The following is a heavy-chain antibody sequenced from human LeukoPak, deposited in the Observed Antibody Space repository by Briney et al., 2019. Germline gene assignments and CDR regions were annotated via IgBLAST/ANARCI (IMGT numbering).Heavy chain of an antibody. J-gene: IGHJ6*03. Sequence: GESLKISCKVSGYSFTSYWIGWVRQMPGKGLEWMGIIYPGDSDTRYSPSFQGQVTISADKSISTAYLQWSSLKASDTAMYYCARLTRYYYYYMDVWGKGTTVTVSS. CDR3: ARLTRYYYYYMDV. CDR1: GYSFTSYW. V-gene: IGHV5-51*01. CDR2: IYPGDSDT.